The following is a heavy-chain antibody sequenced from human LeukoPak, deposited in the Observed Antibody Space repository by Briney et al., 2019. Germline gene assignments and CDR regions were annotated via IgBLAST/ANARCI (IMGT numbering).Heavy chain of an antibody. Sequence: PSETLSLTCAVYGGSFSGYYWSWIRQPPGKGLGWIGEINHSGSTNYNPSLKSRVTISVDTSKNQFSLKLSSVTAADTAVYYCARGVRYRYYYYYMDVWGKGTTVTVSS. D-gene: IGHD3-16*02. J-gene: IGHJ6*03. CDR1: GGSFSGYY. CDR3: ARGVRYRYYYYYMDV. CDR2: INHSGST. V-gene: IGHV4-34*01.